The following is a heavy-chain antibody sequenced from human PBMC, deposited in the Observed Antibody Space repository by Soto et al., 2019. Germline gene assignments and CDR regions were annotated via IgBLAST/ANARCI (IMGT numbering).Heavy chain of an antibody. D-gene: IGHD4-17*01. Sequence: GGSLRLSCAASGFTFSRNWLSWVRQAPGKGLEWVANINQDGSEQYYVDSVRGRFTISRDNAKNTLYLRMDSLRAEDTAVYYCARENNYGDYGVGAFDFWGQGMLVTVSS. CDR1: GFTFSRNW. CDR3: ARENNYGDYGVGAFDF. CDR2: INQDGSEQ. V-gene: IGHV3-7*01. J-gene: IGHJ3*01.